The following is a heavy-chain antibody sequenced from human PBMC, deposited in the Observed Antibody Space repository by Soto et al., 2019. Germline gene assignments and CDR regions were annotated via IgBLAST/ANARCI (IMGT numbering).Heavy chain of an antibody. CDR1: GVSIDSGYW. J-gene: IGHJ4*02. V-gene: IGHV4-4*02. CDR3: ARSFGCYADDS. D-gene: IGHD6-19*01. CDR2: LSHGGST. Sequence: QVQLQESGPGLVKSSGTLSLKPSGTLSRTCDVSGVSIDSGYWWGWVRQPPGKDLEWLGDLSHGGSTNNNPSLNSRVTIFLDKSRNQFSLSLSIMTAADPATYYCARSFGCYADDSWGQGILVTVSS.